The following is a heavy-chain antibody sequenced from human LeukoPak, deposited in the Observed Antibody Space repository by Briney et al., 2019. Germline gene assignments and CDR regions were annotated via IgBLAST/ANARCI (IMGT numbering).Heavy chain of an antibody. V-gene: IGHV1-69*04. D-gene: IGHD6-6*01. J-gene: IGHJ4*02. CDR3: AREESSSSLGY. CDR1: GGTFSSYA. Sequence: SVKVSCKASGGTFSSYAINWVRQAPGQGLEWMGRIIPILGIANYAQKFQGRVTITADKSTSTAYMELSSLRSEDTAVYYCAREESSSSLGYWGQGTLVTVSS. CDR2: IIPILGIA.